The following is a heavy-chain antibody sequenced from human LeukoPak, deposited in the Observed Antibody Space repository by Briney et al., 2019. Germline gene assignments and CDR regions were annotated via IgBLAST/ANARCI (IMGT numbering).Heavy chain of an antibody. CDR2: INPSGGST. J-gene: IGHJ4*02. Sequence: ASVKVSCKASGYTFTSYYMHWVRQAPGQGLEWMGIINPSGGSTSYAQKFQGRVTMTRDTSTSTVYMELSRLRSEDTAVYYCARGSGQRWLQLPFDYWGQGTLVTVSS. CDR1: GYTFTSYY. V-gene: IGHV1-46*01. D-gene: IGHD5-24*01. CDR3: ARGSGQRWLQLPFDY.